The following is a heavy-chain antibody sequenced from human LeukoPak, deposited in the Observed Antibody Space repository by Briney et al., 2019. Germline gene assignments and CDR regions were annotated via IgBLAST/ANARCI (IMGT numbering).Heavy chain of an antibody. D-gene: IGHD3-22*01. CDR1: GFTFSSYG. V-gene: IGHV3-33*01. CDR3: ARDPSAGYDSSGYYNYFDY. CDR2: IWYDGSNK. J-gene: IGHJ4*02. Sequence: GRSLRLSCAASGFTFSSYGMHWVRQAPGKGLEWVAVIWYDGSNKYYADSVKGRFTISRDNSKNPLYLQMNSLRAEDTAVYYCARDPSAGYDSSGYYNYFDYWGQGTLVTVSS.